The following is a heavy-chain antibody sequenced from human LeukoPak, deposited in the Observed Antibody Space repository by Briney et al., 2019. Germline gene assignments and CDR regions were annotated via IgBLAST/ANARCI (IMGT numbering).Heavy chain of an antibody. Sequence: HPGGSLRLSCAASGFIFSTYGMHWVRQAPGKRLEWVALMSYDGSTKYYGDSVKGRFTISRDNSKNTLYLQMNSLRAEDTAVYYCAKDQSAMVRGAYYFDYWGQGTLVTVSS. V-gene: IGHV3-30*18. J-gene: IGHJ4*02. CDR2: MSYDGSTK. D-gene: IGHD3-10*01. CDR3: AKDQSAMVRGAYYFDY. CDR1: GFIFSTYG.